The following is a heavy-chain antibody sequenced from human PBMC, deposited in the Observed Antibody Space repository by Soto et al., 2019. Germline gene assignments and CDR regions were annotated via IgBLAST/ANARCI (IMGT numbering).Heavy chain of an antibody. J-gene: IGHJ6*03. CDR1: GFTFSDYY. V-gene: IGHV3-11*01. CDR3: ARRTEDPDDYSKSYYMDV. CDR2: ISSSGSTI. Sequence: GGSLRLSCAASGFTFSDYYMSWIRQAPGKGLEWVSYISSSGSTIYYADSVKGRFTISRDNAKNSLYLQMNSLRAEDTAVYYCARRTEDPDDYSKSYYMDVWGKGTTVTVSS. D-gene: IGHD4-4*01.